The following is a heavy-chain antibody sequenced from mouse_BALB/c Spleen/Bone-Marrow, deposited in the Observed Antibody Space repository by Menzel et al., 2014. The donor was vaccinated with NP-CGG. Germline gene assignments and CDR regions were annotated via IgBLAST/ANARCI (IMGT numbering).Heavy chain of an antibody. CDR3: NGNYYAMDY. Sequence: DVQLQESGAELVRSGASVKLSCTASGFNIKDYYVHWVKQRPEQGLEWIGWIDPENGDTEYAPKFQGKATMTADTSSNPAYLQLSSLTSENTAVYYCNGNYYAMDYWGQGTSVTVSS. CDR1: GFNIKDYY. V-gene: IGHV14-4*02. D-gene: IGHD2-1*01. CDR2: IDPENGDT. J-gene: IGHJ4*01.